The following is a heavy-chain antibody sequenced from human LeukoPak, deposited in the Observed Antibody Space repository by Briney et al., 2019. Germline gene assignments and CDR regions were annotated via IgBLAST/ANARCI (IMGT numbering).Heavy chain of an antibody. CDR2: ISWNSGSI. CDR1: GFTFDDYA. CDR3: ARAPYGSGSSPYFDY. Sequence: GGSLRLSCAASGFTFDDYAMHWVRQAPGKGLEWVSGISWNSGSIGYADSVKGRFTISRDNSKNTLYLQMGSLRAEDMAVYYCARAPYGSGSSPYFDYWGQGTLVTVSS. D-gene: IGHD3-10*01. J-gene: IGHJ4*02. V-gene: IGHV3-9*03.